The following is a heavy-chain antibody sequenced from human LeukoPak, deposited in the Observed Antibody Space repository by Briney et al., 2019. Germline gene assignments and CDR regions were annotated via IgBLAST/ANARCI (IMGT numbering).Heavy chain of an antibody. V-gene: IGHV1-24*01. CDR3: ATSAWWELPFDY. CDR2: FDPEDGET. J-gene: IGHJ4*02. D-gene: IGHD1-26*01. CDR1: GYTLTELS. Sequence: GASVKVSCKVSGYTLTELSMHWVRQAPGKGLEWMGGFDPEDGETIYAQKFQGRVTVTEDTSTDTAYMELSSLRSEDTAVYYCATSAWWELPFDYWGQGTLVTVSS.